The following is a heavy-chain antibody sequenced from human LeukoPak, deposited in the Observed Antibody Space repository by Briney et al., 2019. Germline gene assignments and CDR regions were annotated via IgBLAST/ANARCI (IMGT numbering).Heavy chain of an antibody. CDR1: GGSISSGGYS. CDR3: ARRLLGYCSGGSCYSGYFQH. J-gene: IGHJ1*01. CDR2: IYYSGST. Sequence: SQTLSLTCAVSGGSISSGGYSWSWIRQPPGKGLEWIGYIYYSGSTYYNPSLKSRATISVDTSKNQFSLKLSSVTAADTAVYYCARRLLGYCSGGSCYSGYFQHWGQGTLVTVSS. D-gene: IGHD2-15*01. V-gene: IGHV4-30-4*07.